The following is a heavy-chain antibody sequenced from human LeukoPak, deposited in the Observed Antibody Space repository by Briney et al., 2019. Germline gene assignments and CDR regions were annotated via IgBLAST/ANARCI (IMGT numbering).Heavy chain of an antibody. J-gene: IGHJ5*02. CDR1: GGSISSSSYY. V-gene: IGHV4-39*01. Sequence: SETLSLTCTVSGGSISSSSYYWGWIRQPPGKGLEWIGSIYYSGSTYYNPSLKSRVTISVDTSKNQFSLKLSSVAAADTAVYYCARRVGITMVRGVPYTFNWFDPWGQGTLVTVSS. CDR3: ARRVGITMVRGVPYTFNWFDP. D-gene: IGHD3-10*01. CDR2: IYYSGST.